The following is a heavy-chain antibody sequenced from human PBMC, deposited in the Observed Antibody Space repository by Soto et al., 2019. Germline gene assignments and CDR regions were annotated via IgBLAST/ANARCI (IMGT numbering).Heavy chain of an antibody. D-gene: IGHD3-22*01. CDR1: GFTVSSNY. CDR2: IYSGGST. J-gene: IGHJ4*02. CDR3: AIYYYDSSSPSAY. V-gene: IGHV3-53*01. Sequence: PGGSLRLSCAASGFTVSSNYMSWVRQAPGKGLEWVSVIYSGGSTYYADSVKGRFTISRDNSKNTLYLQMNSLRAEATAVYYCAIYYYDSSSPSAYWGQGTRAPVS.